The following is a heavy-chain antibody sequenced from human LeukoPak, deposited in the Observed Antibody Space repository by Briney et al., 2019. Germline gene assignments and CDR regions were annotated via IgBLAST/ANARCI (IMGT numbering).Heavy chain of an antibody. J-gene: IGHJ4*02. CDR3: AKDGRLGYCSGGSCYVDY. V-gene: IGHV3-30*18. Sequence: GGSLRLSCAASGFTFSSYGMHWVRQAPGKGLEWVAVISYDGSNKYYADSVKGRFTIPRDNSKNTLYLQMNSLRAEDTAVYYCAKDGRLGYCSGGSCYVDYWGQGTLVTVSS. CDR2: ISYDGSNK. D-gene: IGHD2-15*01. CDR1: GFTFSSYG.